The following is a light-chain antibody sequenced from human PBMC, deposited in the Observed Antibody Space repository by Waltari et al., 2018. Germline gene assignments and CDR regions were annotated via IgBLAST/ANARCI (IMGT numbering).Light chain of an antibody. V-gene: IGKV4-1*01. CDR1: QSVLHSSNKKNY. CDR3: QQYFNTPFT. J-gene: IGKJ5*01. CDR2: WAS. Sequence: DIVITQSPDSLAVSLGVIATINFLSTQSVLHSSNKKNYLVWYQQKVGQPPKVLIYWASTRESGVPDRFSGSGSGTDFTLTISSLQAEDVALYYCQQYFNTPFTFGQGTRLEIK.